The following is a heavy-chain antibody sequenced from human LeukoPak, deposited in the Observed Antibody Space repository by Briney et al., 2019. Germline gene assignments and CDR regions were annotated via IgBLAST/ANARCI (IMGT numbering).Heavy chain of an antibody. V-gene: IGHV4-61*02. D-gene: IGHD1-20*01. CDR1: VGFISSSSYY. CDR2: IYTSGST. CDR3: ARGVTVTTWDPWFDT. Sequence: SETLSLTCSVSVGFISSSSYYWSWIRRPAGKGLEWIGRIYTSGSTKYNPSLKGRVTISVDTSNNQFSLKLNSVTAADTAVYYCARGVTVTTWDPWFDTWGQGTLVTVSS. J-gene: IGHJ5*02.